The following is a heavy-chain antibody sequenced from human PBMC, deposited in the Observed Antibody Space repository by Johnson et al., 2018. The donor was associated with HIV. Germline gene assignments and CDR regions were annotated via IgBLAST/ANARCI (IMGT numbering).Heavy chain of an antibody. CDR1: GFMFSSFA. D-gene: IGHD6-13*01. V-gene: IGHV3-30*04. CDR3: AKDSSTTSGYSSSWYVSGAFDI. CDR2: ISYDGSNK. J-gene: IGHJ3*02. Sequence: QVQLVESGGGVVQPGRSLTLSCAASGFMFSSFAMHWVRQAPGKGLEWVAVISYDGSNKYYADSVTGRFTISSDSAKNTRYLQMNSLRDEDTAVYYCAKDSSTTSGYSSSWYVSGAFDIWGQGTMVTVSS.